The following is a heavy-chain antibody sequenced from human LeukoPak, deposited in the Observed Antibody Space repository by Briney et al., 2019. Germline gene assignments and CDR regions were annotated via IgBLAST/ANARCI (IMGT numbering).Heavy chain of an antibody. J-gene: IGHJ4*02. CDR3: VRVPPGTTIYAY. Sequence: ASVKISCKASGYTFTSYHINWVRQATGQGLEWVGWMNPNNSDIGYAQKFQGRVTMTRNTSIGTAYMELSSLRSEDTAIYYCVRVPPGTTIYAYWGQGTLVTVSS. CDR2: MNPNNSDI. CDR1: GYTFTSYH. D-gene: IGHD1-14*01. V-gene: IGHV1-8*01.